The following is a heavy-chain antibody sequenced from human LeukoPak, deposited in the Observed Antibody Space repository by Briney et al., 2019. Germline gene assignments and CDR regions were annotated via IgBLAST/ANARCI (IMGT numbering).Heavy chain of an antibody. Sequence: PGGSPRLSCAASGFTFSSYAMSWVRQAPGKGLEWVSAISGSGGSTYYADSVKGRFTISRDNSKNTLYLQMNSLRAGDTAVYYCAKDLVVPAAIRRYDNWFDPWGQGTLVTVSS. CDR3: AKDLVVPAAIRRYDNWFDP. CDR1: GFTFSSYA. V-gene: IGHV3-23*01. D-gene: IGHD2-2*01. CDR2: ISGSGGST. J-gene: IGHJ5*02.